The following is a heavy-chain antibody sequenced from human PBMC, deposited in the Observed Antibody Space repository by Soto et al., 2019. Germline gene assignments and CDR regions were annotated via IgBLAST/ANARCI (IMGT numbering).Heavy chain of an antibody. V-gene: IGHV3-15*01. CDR1: GFTFSNAW. D-gene: IGHD2-8*02. J-gene: IGHJ4*02. Sequence: GGSLRLSCAASGFTFSNAWMSWVRQAPGKGLEWVGRIKSKTDGGTTDYAAPVKGRFTISRDDSKNTLYLQMNSLKTEDTAVYYCTTDRPDRTGYNDYWGQGTLVTVSS. CDR3: TTDRPDRTGYNDY. CDR2: IKSKTDGGTT.